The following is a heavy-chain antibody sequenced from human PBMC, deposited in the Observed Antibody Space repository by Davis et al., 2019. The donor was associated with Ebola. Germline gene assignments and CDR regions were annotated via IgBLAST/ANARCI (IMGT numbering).Heavy chain of an antibody. D-gene: IGHD4-23*01. V-gene: IGHV1-2*02. CDR2: INGGNGDT. Sequence: AASVKVSCKASGYSFTGYYMHWVRQAPGQGLEWMGWINGGNGDTPYSQEFQGKVTMSRDTTGSTAYMELSSLRSEDTAVYYCARLVTRKIDSDNFGNDAFDVWGQGTLVTVSS. J-gene: IGHJ3*01. CDR1: GYSFTGYY. CDR3: ARLVTRKIDSDNFGNDAFDV.